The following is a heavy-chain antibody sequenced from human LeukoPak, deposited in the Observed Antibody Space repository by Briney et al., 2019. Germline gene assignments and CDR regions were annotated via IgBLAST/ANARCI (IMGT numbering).Heavy chain of an antibody. V-gene: IGHV4-59*08. CDR1: GGSISSYY. Sequence: PSETLSLTCTVSGGSISSYYWSWIRQPPGKGLEWIGYIYYSGSTNYNPSLKSRVTTSVDTSKNQFSLKLSSVTAADTAVYYCAACWGSGSYYFDYWGQGTLVTVSS. CDR2: IYYSGST. D-gene: IGHD3-16*01. CDR3: AACWGSGSYYFDY. J-gene: IGHJ4*02.